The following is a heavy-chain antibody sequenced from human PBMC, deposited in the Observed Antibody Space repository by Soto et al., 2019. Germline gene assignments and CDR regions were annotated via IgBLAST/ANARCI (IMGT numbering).Heavy chain of an antibody. D-gene: IGHD3-22*01. J-gene: IGHJ4*02. Sequence: SETLSLTCTVSGGSISSGGYYWSWIHQHPGKGLEWIGYIYSSGSTYYNPSLKSRLTLSLDTSENHFSLNLSSMTAADTAVYYCARDGDGSGYFLDFWGQGTLVTVSS. CDR1: GGSISSGGYY. CDR3: ARDGDGSGYFLDF. V-gene: IGHV4-31*03. CDR2: IYSSGST.